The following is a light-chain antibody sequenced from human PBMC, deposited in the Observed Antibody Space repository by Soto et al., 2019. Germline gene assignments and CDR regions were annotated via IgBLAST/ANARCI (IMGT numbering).Light chain of an antibody. CDR2: EVS. Sequence: QSVLTQPPSASGSPGQSVTISCTGTSSDVGGYNYVSWYQQHPGKAPKLMIYEVSKRPSGVPDRFSGSKSGNTASLTVSGLQAEDEADYYCISYAGSNLLYVFGPGTKVTVL. V-gene: IGLV2-8*01. CDR1: SSDVGGYNY. J-gene: IGLJ1*01. CDR3: ISYAGSNLLYV.